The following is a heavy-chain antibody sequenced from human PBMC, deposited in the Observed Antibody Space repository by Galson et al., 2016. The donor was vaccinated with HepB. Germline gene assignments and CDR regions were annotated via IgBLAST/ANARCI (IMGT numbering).Heavy chain of an antibody. CDR1: GFTFSTYA. V-gene: IGHV3-23*01. CDR3: ARDAEGQWLVRGGYFDK. D-gene: IGHD6-19*01. J-gene: IGHJ4*01. CDR2: ISGVGGGA. Sequence: SLRLSCAASGFTFSTYAMTWVRQAPGKGLEWVSGISGVGGGAYYADSVKGRFTISRDNSKNTLYLQMNSLRAEDTAVYFCARDAEGQWLVRGGYFDKWGQGTQVTVS.